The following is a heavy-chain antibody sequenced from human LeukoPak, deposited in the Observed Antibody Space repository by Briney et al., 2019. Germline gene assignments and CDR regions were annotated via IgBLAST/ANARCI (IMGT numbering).Heavy chain of an antibody. CDR3: ARDDVGYCSGGSCYYFDY. D-gene: IGHD2-15*01. Sequence: SETLSLTCTVSGGSISSYYWSWIRQPAGKGLEWIGRIYTSGSTNYNPSLKSRVTMSVDTSKNQFSLKLSSVTAADTAVYYCARDDVGYCSGGSCYYFDYWGQGTLVTVSS. V-gene: IGHV4-4*07. CDR2: IYTSGST. J-gene: IGHJ4*02. CDR1: GGSISSYY.